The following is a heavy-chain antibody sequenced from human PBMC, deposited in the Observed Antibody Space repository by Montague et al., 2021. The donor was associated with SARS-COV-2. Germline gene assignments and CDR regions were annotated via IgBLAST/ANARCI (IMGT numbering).Heavy chain of an antibody. J-gene: IGHJ4*02. CDR3: AKGGQRGYFDY. Sequence: SLRLSCAASGFTFNSYAMSWVRQAPGKGLEWVSTISGSGGSTYYADSVKGWFAISRDNSKNTLYLQMNSLRAEDTAVYYCAKGGQRGYFDYWGQGTLVTVSS. V-gene: IGHV3-23*01. CDR2: ISGSGGST. CDR1: GFTFNSYA. D-gene: IGHD2-2*01.